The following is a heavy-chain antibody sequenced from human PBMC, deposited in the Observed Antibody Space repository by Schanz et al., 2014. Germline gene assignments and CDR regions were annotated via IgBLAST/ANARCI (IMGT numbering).Heavy chain of an antibody. V-gene: IGHV1-46*03. CDR1: GYTFSTYY. D-gene: IGHD6-13*01. Sequence: QVQLVQSGAEVKKPGASVKLSCKASGYTFSTYYIHWVRQAPGQGLEWMGIIYPSDSRTSYAQKWQDRLTLTRDVSTRTLYMELSSLRSEDTAIYYCTRGGSTFFMAVEHWGQGTLVTVSS. J-gene: IGHJ5*02. CDR2: IYPSDSRT. CDR3: TRGGSTFFMAVEH.